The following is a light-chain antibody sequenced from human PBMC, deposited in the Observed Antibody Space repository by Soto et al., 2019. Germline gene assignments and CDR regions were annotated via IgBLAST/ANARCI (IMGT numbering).Light chain of an antibody. CDR1: QGVSRK. V-gene: IGKV3-15*01. J-gene: IGKJ4*01. CDR3: HQRNNWPPVT. CDR2: GAS. Sequence: EIVMPQFSATLSVSPGERVTFSCRASQGVSRKLAWYQHKPGQAPRLLISGASTGATGIPARFSGSGSGTEFTLTISSLQSEDFAVYYCHQRNNWPPVTFGGGTKVDIK.